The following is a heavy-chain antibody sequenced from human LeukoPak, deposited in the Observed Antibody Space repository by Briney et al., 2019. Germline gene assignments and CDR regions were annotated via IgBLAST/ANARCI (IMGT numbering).Heavy chain of an antibody. Sequence: PSETLSLTCTVSGGSISSYYWSWLRQPPGKGLEWIGYIYYSGSTNYKSSLKSRVTISVDTSKNQFSLKLRSVTAADTAVYYCARTTEGGYTYGYFYYYYMDVWGKGTTVTISS. CDR3: ARTTEGGYTYGYFYYYYMDV. J-gene: IGHJ6*03. V-gene: IGHV4-59*01. CDR1: GGSISSYY. CDR2: IYYSGST. D-gene: IGHD5-18*01.